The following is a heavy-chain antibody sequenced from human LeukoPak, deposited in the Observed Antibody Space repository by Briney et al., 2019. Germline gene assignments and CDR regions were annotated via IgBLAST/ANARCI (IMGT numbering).Heavy chain of an antibody. Sequence: SETLSLTCTVSGGSISSYYWSWIRQPAGKGLEWIGRIYTSGSTNYNPSLKSRVTMSVDTSKNQFSLKLSSVTAADTAVYYCARGFYCSSTSCCGLDPWGQGTLVTVSS. CDR3: ARGFYCSSTSCCGLDP. V-gene: IGHV4-4*07. D-gene: IGHD2-2*01. CDR2: IYTSGST. CDR1: GGSISSYY. J-gene: IGHJ5*02.